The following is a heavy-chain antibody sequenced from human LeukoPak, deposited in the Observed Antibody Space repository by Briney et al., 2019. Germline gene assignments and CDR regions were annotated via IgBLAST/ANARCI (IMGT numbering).Heavy chain of an antibody. V-gene: IGHV3-30-3*01. D-gene: IGHD3-16*02. Sequence: GGSLRLSCAASGFTFSSYAMHWVRQAPGKGLEWVAVISYDGSNKYYADSVKGRFTISRDNSKNTLYLQMNSLRAEDTAVYYCAKDQLIVGSAPPNWFDPWGQGTLVTVSS. J-gene: IGHJ5*02. CDR1: GFTFSSYA. CDR2: ISYDGSNK. CDR3: AKDQLIVGSAPPNWFDP.